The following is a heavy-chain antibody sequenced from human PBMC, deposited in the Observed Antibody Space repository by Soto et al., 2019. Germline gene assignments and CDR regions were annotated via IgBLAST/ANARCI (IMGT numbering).Heavy chain of an antibody. CDR3: ARVGQGALYFDL. J-gene: IGHJ2*01. D-gene: IGHD3-16*01. V-gene: IGHV3-74*01. CDR1: GFTFSSDW. Sequence: EVQLVESGGGLVQPGGSLTLSCAASGFTFSSDWMHWVRQAPGKGVEWVSRINPDGRVTNYADSVKGRFTISRDNAKRALYLQATGLRPEDTAVYDFARVGQGALYFDLWGRGTLVTVSS. CDR2: INPDGRVT.